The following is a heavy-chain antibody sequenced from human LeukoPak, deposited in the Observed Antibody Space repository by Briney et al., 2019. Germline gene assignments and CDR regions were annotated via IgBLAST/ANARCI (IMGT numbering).Heavy chain of an antibody. CDR3: ARDIFRIAAAIYYFDY. CDR2: IYYSGST. Sequence: PPETLSLTCTVSGGSISSYYWSWIRQPPGKGLEWIGYIYYSGSTNYNPSLKSRVTISVDTSKNQFSLKLSSVTAADTAVYYCARDIFRIAAAIYYFDYWGQGTLVTVSS. V-gene: IGHV4-59*12. D-gene: IGHD6-13*01. CDR1: GGSISSYY. J-gene: IGHJ4*02.